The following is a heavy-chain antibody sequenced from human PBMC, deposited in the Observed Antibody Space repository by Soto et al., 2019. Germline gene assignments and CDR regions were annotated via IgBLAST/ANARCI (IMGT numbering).Heavy chain of an antibody. V-gene: IGHV1-18*04. CDR2: ISAYNGNT. CDR1: GYTFTSYG. D-gene: IGHD3-3*01. CDR3: ARAGISIFGVGGDY. J-gene: IGHJ4*02. Sequence: ASVKVSCKASGYTFTSYGNSWVRQAPGQGLEWMGWISAYNGNTNYAQKLKGRVTMTTDTSTGTAYMELRSLRSDDTAVYYCARAGISIFGVGGDYWGQGTLVTVSS.